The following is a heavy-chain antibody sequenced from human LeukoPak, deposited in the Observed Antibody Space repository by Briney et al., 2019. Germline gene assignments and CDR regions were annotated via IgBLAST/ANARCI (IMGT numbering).Heavy chain of an antibody. CDR2: IYYSGST. Sequence: SETLSLTCTVSGGSISSYFWIWIRQPPGRGLEWIGYIYYSGSTNYNPSLKSRVTISVDTSKNQFSLKLSSVTAADTAVYYCARDYYDSSGYFNWFDPWGQGTLVTVSS. J-gene: IGHJ5*02. CDR3: ARDYYDSSGYFNWFDP. D-gene: IGHD3-22*01. V-gene: IGHV4-59*01. CDR1: GGSISSYF.